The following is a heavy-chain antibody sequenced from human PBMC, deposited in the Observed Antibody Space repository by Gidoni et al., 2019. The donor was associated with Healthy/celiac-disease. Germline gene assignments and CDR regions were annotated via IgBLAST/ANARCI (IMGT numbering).Heavy chain of an antibody. CDR2: IDWDDDK. V-gene: IGHV2-70*01. CDR3: ARTRAIYDFWSGYYPNYYYGMDV. CDR1: GFSLSTSVMC. J-gene: IGHJ6*02. Sequence: QVTLRESGPALVKPTQTLTLTCTFSGFSLSTSVMCVSWIRQPLGKDLEWLALIDWDDDKYYSTSLKTRLNIAKDTSKNEVVRTMTNMDPVETATYYCARTRAIYDFWSGYYPNYYYGMDVWGQGTTVTVSS. D-gene: IGHD3-3*01.